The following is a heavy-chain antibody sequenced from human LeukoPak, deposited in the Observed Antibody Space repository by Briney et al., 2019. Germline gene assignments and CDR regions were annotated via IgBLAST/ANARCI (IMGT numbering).Heavy chain of an antibody. CDR1: AASISSSSHH. CDR2: IYYGQTI. D-gene: IGHD2-2*01. CDR3: ATGIAGCSSTSCYPDY. J-gene: IGHJ4*02. Sequence: SETLSLTCTISAASISSSSHHWGWIRQSPGKGLEWIGSIYYGQTIYYNPSLNSRVTISVVTSKDQFTLQLNSVTAADTAVYYCATGIAGCSSTSCYPDYWGQGTLVTVSS. V-gene: IGHV4-39*01.